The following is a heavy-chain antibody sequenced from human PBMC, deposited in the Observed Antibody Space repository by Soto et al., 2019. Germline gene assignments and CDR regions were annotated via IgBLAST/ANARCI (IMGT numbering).Heavy chain of an antibody. CDR3: ARGWGYDSNDYYYAY. Sequence: QVQLVQSGAEVRKPGSSVKVSCKASGGTFSRHAISWVRQAPGQRLEWMGVIIPIFGTANHAQKFQGRVTIIADESTSTVYMELSSLRSEDTAMYYCARGWGYDSNDYYYAYWGQGTLVIVSS. D-gene: IGHD3-22*01. CDR2: IIPIFGTA. J-gene: IGHJ4*02. V-gene: IGHV1-69*01. CDR1: GGTFSRHA.